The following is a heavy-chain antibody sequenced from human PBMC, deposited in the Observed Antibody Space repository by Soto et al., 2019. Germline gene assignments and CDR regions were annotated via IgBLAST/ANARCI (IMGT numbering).Heavy chain of an antibody. Sequence: PGGSLRLSCVASGFTFSSYWMSWVRQAPGKGLEWVANIKQDGSEKYYVDSVKGRFTISRDNAKNSLYLQMNSLRAEDTAVYYCARVPCSGGSCYSISYYYGMDVWGQGTKFTSP. CDR1: GFTFSSYW. CDR3: ARVPCSGGSCYSISYYYGMDV. V-gene: IGHV3-7*03. J-gene: IGHJ6*02. D-gene: IGHD2-15*01. CDR2: IKQDGSEK.